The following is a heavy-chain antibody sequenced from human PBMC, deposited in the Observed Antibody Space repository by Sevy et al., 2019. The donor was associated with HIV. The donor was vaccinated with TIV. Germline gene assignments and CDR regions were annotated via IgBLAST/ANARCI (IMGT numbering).Heavy chain of an antibody. CDR2: ISRSGGST. CDR3: AKVDVVVPVADYGMDV. Sequence: GGSLRLSCAASGFTFSNYAMSWVRQAPGKGLEWVSSISRSGGSTYYADSVKGRFTISRDNSKNTLYRQMNGLRAEDTAVYYCAKVDVVVPVADYGMDVWGQGTTVTVSS. V-gene: IGHV3-23*01. CDR1: GFTFSNYA. D-gene: IGHD2-2*01. J-gene: IGHJ6*02.